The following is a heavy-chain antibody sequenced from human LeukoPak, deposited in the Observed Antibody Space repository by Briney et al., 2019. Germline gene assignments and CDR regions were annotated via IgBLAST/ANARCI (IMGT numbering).Heavy chain of an antibody. V-gene: IGHV4-59*08. J-gene: IGHJ5*02. D-gene: IGHD2-2*01. CDR3: ARRRGTCSTARCYGFGT. CDR2: TYHSGST. Sequence: SETLSLTCTVSGASISDYYWSWIRQPPGKGLEWIAYTYHSGSTKYNPSLRGRVTVSLDTSENQFSLRLNSVTASDTAVYYCARRRGTCSTARCYGFGTCGQGTKVTVSS. CDR1: GASISDYY.